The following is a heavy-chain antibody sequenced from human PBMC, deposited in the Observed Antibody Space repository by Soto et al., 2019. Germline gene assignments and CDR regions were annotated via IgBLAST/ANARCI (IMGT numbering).Heavy chain of an antibody. D-gene: IGHD6-19*01. Sequence: XETLSLTCTVAGCSINAYYWWSWIRQPAGKGLEYIGRIHVNGNNNYNPSIRSRVTMSVDTSKDQFSLRLSYVTAADTAMYYCARLQFPDVTGAFNIWGQGKMVTVSS. V-gene: IGHV4-4*07. J-gene: IGHJ3*02. CDR2: IHVNGNN. CDR3: ARLQFPDVTGAFNI. CDR1: GCSINAYY.